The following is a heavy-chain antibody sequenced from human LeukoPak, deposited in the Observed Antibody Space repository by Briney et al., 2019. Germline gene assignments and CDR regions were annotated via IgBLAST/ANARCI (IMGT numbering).Heavy chain of an antibody. D-gene: IGHD3-10*01. J-gene: IGHJ1*01. Sequence: GGSLGLSCAASGFTFSSYAMSWVRQAPGKGLEWVSTISGSGAYTYYADSVKGRFTISRDNSKNTLYLQMNSLRAEDTAVYYCAKYFASGSYYKLPHWGQGTLVTVSS. CDR2: ISGSGAYT. V-gene: IGHV3-23*01. CDR3: AKYFASGSYYKLPH. CDR1: GFTFSSYA.